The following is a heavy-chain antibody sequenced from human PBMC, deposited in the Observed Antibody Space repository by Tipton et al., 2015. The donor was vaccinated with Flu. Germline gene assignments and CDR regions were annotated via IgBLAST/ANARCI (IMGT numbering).Heavy chain of an antibody. CDR2: IWYDGSNK. CDR1: GFTFSSYA. D-gene: IGHD3-9*01. J-gene: IGHJ4*02. CDR3: ARGYDILTDGGCYVDY. Sequence: QLVQSGGGVVQPGRSLRLSCAASGFTFSSYAMHWVRQAPGKGLEWVAGIWYDGSNKYYADSVKGRFTISSDKSKNTLYLQMNSLRAEDTAVYYCARGYDILTDGGCYVDYWGQGTLVTVSS. V-gene: IGHV3-33*01.